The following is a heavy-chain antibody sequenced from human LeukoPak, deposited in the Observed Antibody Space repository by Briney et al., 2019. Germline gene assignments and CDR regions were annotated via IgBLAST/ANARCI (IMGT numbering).Heavy chain of an antibody. V-gene: IGHV1-8*01. D-gene: IGHD1-26*01. Sequence: ASVKVSCKASGYAFTSYDINWVRQATGQGLEWMGWMNPNSGNTGYAQKFQGRVTITRNTSISTAYMELSSLRSEDTAVYYCARGGYSGSYTDFDYWGQGTLVTVSS. CDR1: GYAFTSYD. CDR2: MNPNSGNT. J-gene: IGHJ4*02. CDR3: ARGGYSGSYTDFDY.